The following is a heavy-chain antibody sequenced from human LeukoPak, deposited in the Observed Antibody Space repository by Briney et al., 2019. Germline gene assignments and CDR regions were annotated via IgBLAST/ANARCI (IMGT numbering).Heavy chain of an antibody. CDR2: IYYKGST. J-gene: IGHJ4*02. V-gene: IGHV4-59*08. CDR3: VRRDNTGWNYFDY. D-gene: IGHD6-19*01. Sequence: SETLSLTCTVSGGSINSHSWSWIRQPPGKGLEWIGDIYYKGSTNYNPSLKSRVTISVDTSKNHLSLKLTSVLAADTAIYYCVRRDNTGWNYFDYWGQGILVTVSS. CDR1: GGSINSHS.